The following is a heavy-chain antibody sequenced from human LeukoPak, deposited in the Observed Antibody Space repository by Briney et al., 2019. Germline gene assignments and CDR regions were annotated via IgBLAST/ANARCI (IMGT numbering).Heavy chain of an antibody. CDR3: ARGVLAAQYNWFDP. D-gene: IGHD2-15*01. V-gene: IGHV3-23*01. Sequence: GGSLRLSCATSGFTFSSHAMSWVRQAPGKGLEWVSTISGGGGSTYYADSVKGRFTISRDNSRNTLYLQMNSLRAEDTAVYYCARGVLAAQYNWFDPWGQGTLVTVPS. CDR1: GFTFSSHA. CDR2: ISGGGGST. J-gene: IGHJ5*02.